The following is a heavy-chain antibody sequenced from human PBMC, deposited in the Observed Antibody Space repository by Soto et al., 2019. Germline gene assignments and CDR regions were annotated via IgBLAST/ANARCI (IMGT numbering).Heavy chain of an antibody. D-gene: IGHD6-6*01. CDR1: GFTFSSYG. V-gene: IGHV3-33*01. CDR2: IWYDGSNK. CDR3: ASLTHVIAARPLYYYYYMDV. Sequence: GGSLRLSCAASGFTFSSYGMHWVRQAPGKGLEWVAVIWYDGSNKYYADSVKGRFTISRDNSKNTLYLQMNSLRAEDTAVYYCASLTHVIAARPLYYYYYMDVWGKGTTVTVSS. J-gene: IGHJ6*03.